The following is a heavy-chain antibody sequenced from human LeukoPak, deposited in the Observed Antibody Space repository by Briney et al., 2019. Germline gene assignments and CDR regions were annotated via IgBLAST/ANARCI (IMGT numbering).Heavy chain of an antibody. Sequence: SVKVSCKASGGTFSSYAISWVRQAPGQGLEWMGGIIPIFGTANYAQKFQGRVTITADESTSTAYMELSSLRSEDTAVYYCAANGIVVVPAAPSGAFDIWGQGTVVTVSS. V-gene: IGHV1-69*13. CDR2: IIPIFGTA. J-gene: IGHJ3*02. CDR3: AANGIVVVPAAPSGAFDI. CDR1: GGTFSSYA. D-gene: IGHD2-2*01.